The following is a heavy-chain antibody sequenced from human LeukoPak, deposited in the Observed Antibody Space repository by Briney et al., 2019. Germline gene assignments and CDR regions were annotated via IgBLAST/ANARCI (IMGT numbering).Heavy chain of an antibody. CDR1: GFTVSSNY. CDR2: IYSGGST. CDR3: VRALMGSEDY. Sequence: QSGGSLRLSCAASGFTVSSNYMSWVRQAPGEGLEWVSVIYSGGSTYYADSVKGRFTISRDNAKNTLFLQMNSLRVEDTAVYYCVRALMGSEDYWGQGTLVSVSS. D-gene: IGHD2-8*01. V-gene: IGHV3-53*01. J-gene: IGHJ4*02.